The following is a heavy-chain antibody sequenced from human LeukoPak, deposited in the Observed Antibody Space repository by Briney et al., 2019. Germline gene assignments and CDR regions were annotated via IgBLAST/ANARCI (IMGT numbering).Heavy chain of an antibody. CDR2: IIEVGIDK. V-gene: IGHV3-7*02. D-gene: IGHD1-1*01. J-gene: IGHJ5*02. Sequence: GGSLRLSCAASGFTFSTNWMSRVRQARGKGLDCVSNIIEVGIDKFYVDSVKVRFTISRDNAEISLYLQMNSLTADDTVVYYCASVQKLSSWGQGTLVTVSS. CDR3: ASVQKLSS. CDR1: GFTFSTNW.